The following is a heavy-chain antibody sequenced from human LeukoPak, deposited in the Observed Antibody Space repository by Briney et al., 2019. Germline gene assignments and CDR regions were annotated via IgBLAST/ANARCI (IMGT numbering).Heavy chain of an antibody. D-gene: IGHD3-10*01. V-gene: IGHV1-3*01. Sequence: ASVKVSCKASGYTFTSYAMHWVRQAPGQRLEWMGLINAGNGNTKYSQKFQGRVTITRDTSASTAYMELSSLRSEDTAVYYCARDDLPRPEIGLWFGELNYYGMDVWGQGTTVTVSS. CDR1: GYTFTSYA. J-gene: IGHJ6*02. CDR2: INAGNGNT. CDR3: ARDDLPRPEIGLWFGELNYYGMDV.